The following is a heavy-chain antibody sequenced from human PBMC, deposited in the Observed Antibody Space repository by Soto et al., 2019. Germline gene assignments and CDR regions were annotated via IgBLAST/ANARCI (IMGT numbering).Heavy chain of an antibody. J-gene: IGHJ4*02. CDR1: GGTFSSYA. V-gene: IGHV1-69*12. Sequence: QVQLVQSGAEVKKPGSSVKVSCKASGGTFSSYAISWVRQAPGQGLEWMGGIIPIFGTANYAQKFQGRVTITADESTSPAYLELSSLRSEDTAVYYCARDRCDPGYSSSWYCNWGQGTLVTVSS. CDR3: ARDRCDPGYSSSWYCN. D-gene: IGHD6-13*01. CDR2: IIPIFGTA.